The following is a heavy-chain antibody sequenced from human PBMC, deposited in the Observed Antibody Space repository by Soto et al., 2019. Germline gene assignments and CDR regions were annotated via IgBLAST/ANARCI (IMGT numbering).Heavy chain of an antibody. J-gene: IGHJ4*02. CDR2: TRNKANGYTT. CDR3: ARGGRGYSYGYPFDY. CDR1: GFTFSDHY. D-gene: IGHD5-18*01. V-gene: IGHV3-72*01. Sequence: EVQVVESGGGLVQPGGSLRLSCAASGFTFSDHYMDWVRQALGKGLEWVGRTRNKANGYTTEYATSVKGRFTISKDDSKNSLYLQMNSLKTEDTAVYYCARGGRGYSYGYPFDYWGQGTLVTVSS.